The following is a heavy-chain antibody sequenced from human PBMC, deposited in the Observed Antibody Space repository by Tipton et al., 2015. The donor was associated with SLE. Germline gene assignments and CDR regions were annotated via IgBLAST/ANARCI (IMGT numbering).Heavy chain of an antibody. J-gene: IGHJ4*02. D-gene: IGHD3-22*01. CDR2: ISGSGGNT. Sequence: SLRLSCAASGFTFSNYAMSWVRQAPGKGLEWVSAISGSGGNTYYADSVKGRFTISRDNAKNSLYLQMNSLRAEDTAVYYCARGYYYDSSGYYDYWGQGTLVTVSS. CDR3: ARGYYYDSSGYYDY. CDR1: GFTFSNYA. V-gene: IGHV3-23*01.